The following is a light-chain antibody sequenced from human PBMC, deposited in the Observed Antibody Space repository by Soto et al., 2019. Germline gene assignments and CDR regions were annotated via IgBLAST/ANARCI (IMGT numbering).Light chain of an antibody. Sequence: QSVLTQPPSVSGAPGQRVTISCAGSNSNIGADYDVHWYQQFPGTAPKLLIFSNNNRPSGVPDRFSGSKSGTSASLAITGLQAEDEADYYCQSYDSGLGGSVFGGGTKLTGL. V-gene: IGLV1-40*01. CDR3: QSYDSGLGGSV. CDR2: SNN. CDR1: NSNIGADYD. J-gene: IGLJ3*02.